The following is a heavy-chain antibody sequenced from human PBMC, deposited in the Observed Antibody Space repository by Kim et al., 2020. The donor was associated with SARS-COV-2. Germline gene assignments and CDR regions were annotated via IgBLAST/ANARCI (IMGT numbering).Heavy chain of an antibody. J-gene: IGHJ6*02. D-gene: IGHD3-22*01. CDR3: ARVSESITMIVVVRAYYYYGVDV. CDR1: GGSISSSNW. Sequence: SETLSLTCAVSGGSISSSNWWSWVRQPPGKGLEWIGEIYHSGSTNYNPSLKSRVTISVDKSKNQFSLKLSSVTAADTAVYYCARVSESITMIVVVRAYYYYGVDVWGQGTTVNVSS. CDR2: IYHSGST. V-gene: IGHV4-4*02.